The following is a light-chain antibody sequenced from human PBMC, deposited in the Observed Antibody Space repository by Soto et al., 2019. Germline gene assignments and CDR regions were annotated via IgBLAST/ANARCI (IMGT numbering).Light chain of an antibody. V-gene: IGKV1-39*01. CDR3: QQSYTSLQT. CDR1: QTVKNY. J-gene: IGKJ2*01. CDR2: AAS. Sequence: DIQLTQSPSSLSASVGDTVTITCRAGQTVKNYLNWYQHKPGEVPKLLIYAASSLQSGVPSRFSATASGTDFTLTVINLLHEDFGTYYCQQSYTSLQTFGQGTKLEIK.